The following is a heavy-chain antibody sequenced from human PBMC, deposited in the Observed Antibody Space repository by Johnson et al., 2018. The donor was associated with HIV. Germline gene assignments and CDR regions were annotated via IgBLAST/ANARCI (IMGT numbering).Heavy chain of an antibody. V-gene: IGHV3-30*04. Sequence: QVQLVESGGGVVQPGRSLRLSCAASGFTFSSYAMHWVRQAPGKGLEWVAVISYDGSNKYYADSVKGRFTISRDNSKKPLYLQMNSLRAEDTAMYYCARVSSIAALWDAFDIWGQGTMVTVSS. J-gene: IGHJ3*02. CDR2: ISYDGSNK. CDR1: GFTFSSYA. D-gene: IGHD6-6*01. CDR3: ARVSSIAALWDAFDI.